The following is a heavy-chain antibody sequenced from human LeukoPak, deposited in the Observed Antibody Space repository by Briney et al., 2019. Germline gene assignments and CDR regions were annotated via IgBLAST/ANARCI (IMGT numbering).Heavy chain of an antibody. CDR1: GGSISRSAYY. CDR2: IYSGGDS. J-gene: IGHJ4*02. CDR3: ARHANCVFDH. Sequence: KPSESLSLTCTVSGGSISRSAYYWAWIRQPPGKGLEWIGGIYSGGDSDHNPSLKSRITMSADTSNNHFSLNVSYVTAADTAVYYCARHANCVFDHWGQGTLVTVSS. D-gene: IGHD2-21*01. V-gene: IGHV4-39*01.